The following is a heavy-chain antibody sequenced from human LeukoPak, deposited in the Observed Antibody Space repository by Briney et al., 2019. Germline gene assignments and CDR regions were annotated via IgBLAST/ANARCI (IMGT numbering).Heavy chain of an antibody. D-gene: IGHD6-13*01. CDR3: ARHPGIAAAGTYYYYMDV. J-gene: IGHJ6*03. V-gene: IGHV5-51*01. Sequence: GESLKISCKGSGYSFTSYWIGWVRQMPGKGLEWMGIIYPGDSDTRYSPSFQGQVTISADKSITPAYPRWSSLKASDTAMYYCARHPGIAAAGTYYYYMDVWGKGATVTVSS. CDR2: IYPGDSDT. CDR1: GYSFTSYW.